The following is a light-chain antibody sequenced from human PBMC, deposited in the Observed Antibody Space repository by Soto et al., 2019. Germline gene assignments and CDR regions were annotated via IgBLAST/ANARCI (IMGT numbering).Light chain of an antibody. CDR1: SSDFGGYNY. CDR2: DVS. V-gene: IGLV2-14*01. CDR3: SSYTSSSTLEV. J-gene: IGLJ1*01. Sequence: QSVLTQPASVSGSPGQSITISCTGTSSDFGGYNYVSWYQQHPGKAPKLMIYDVSNRPSGVSNRFSGSESGNTASLTISGLQAEDEADYYCSSYTSSSTLEVFGNGTKVTVL.